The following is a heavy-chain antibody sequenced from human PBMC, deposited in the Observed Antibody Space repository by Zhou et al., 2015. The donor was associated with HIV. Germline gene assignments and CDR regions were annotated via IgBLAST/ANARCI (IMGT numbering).Heavy chain of an antibody. CDR3: ARDGGYIPLYEGDVYYYGMDV. CDR1: GYTFTNYR. CDR2: INPSGGST. J-gene: IGHJ6*02. D-gene: IGHD5-24*01. Sequence: QVQLVQSGAEVKKPGASVKVSCKASGYTFTNYRMHWARQAPGQGLEWMGIINPSGGSTTYAQKFQGRVTMTRDTSTSTVYVELSSLRSEDTAVYYCARDGGYIPLYEGDVYYYGMDVWGQGTTVTVSS. V-gene: IGHV1-46*01.